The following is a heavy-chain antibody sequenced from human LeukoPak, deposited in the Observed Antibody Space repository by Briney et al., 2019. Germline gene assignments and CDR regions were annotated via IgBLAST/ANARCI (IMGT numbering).Heavy chain of an antibody. CDR3: AHGKGRWLHLIY. Sequence: ASVKASCKVSGYTLTELSMHWVRQAPGKGLEWMGGFDPEDGETIYAQKFQGRVTMTEDTSTDTAYMELSSLRSEDTAVYYCAHGKGRWLHLIYWGQGTLVTVSS. J-gene: IGHJ4*02. V-gene: IGHV1-24*01. D-gene: IGHD5-24*01. CDR1: GYTLTELS. CDR2: FDPEDGET.